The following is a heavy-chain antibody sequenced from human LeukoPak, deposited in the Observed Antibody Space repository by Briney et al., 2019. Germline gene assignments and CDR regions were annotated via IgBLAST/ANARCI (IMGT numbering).Heavy chain of an antibody. Sequence: ASVTVSCKASGYTFTGYYMHWVRQAPGQGLEWMGWINPNSGGTNYAQKFQGRVTMTRDTSISTAYMELSRLRSDDTAVYYCARVCRGSYYFDYWGQGTLVTVSS. D-gene: IGHD1-26*01. V-gene: IGHV1-2*02. CDR1: GYTFTGYY. CDR3: ARVCRGSYYFDY. CDR2: INPNSGGT. J-gene: IGHJ4*02.